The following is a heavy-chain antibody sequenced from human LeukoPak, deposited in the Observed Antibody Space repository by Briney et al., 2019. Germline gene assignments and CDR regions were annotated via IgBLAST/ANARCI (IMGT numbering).Heavy chain of an antibody. CDR3: ARVGDIVVTQKYYLDY. CDR2: INPNSGGT. CDR1: GYTFTGYY. V-gene: IGHV1-2*02. J-gene: IGHJ4*02. Sequence: ASVKVSCKASGYTFTGYYMHWVRQAPGQGLEWMGWINPNSGGTNYAQKFQGRVTMTRDTSISTAYMELSRLRSDDTAVYYCARVGDIVVTQKYYLDYWGQGTLVTVSS. D-gene: IGHD2-2*01.